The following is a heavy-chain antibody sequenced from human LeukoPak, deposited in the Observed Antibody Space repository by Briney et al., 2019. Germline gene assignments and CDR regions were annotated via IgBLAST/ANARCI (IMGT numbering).Heavy chain of an antibody. CDR2: IIPIFGTA. V-gene: IGHV1-69*06. D-gene: IGHD3-10*01. J-gene: IGHJ3*02. CDR3: ASEYGSGSYYNAAFDI. Sequence: GASVNVSCKASGGTFSSYAISWVRQAPGQGLEWMGGIIPIFGTANYAQKFQGRVTITADKSTSTAYMELSSLRSEDTAVYYCASEYGSGSYYNAAFDIWGQGTMVTVSS. CDR1: GGTFSSYA.